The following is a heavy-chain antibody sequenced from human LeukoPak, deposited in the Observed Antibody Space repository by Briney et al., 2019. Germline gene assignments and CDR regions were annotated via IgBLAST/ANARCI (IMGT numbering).Heavy chain of an antibody. Sequence: PSETLSLTCAVYGGSFSGYYWSWIRQPPGKGLEWIGEINHSGSTNYNPSLKSRVTISVDTSKNQFSLKLSSVTAADTAVYYCARGGISQNGILSSSTSSPMHYYYYGMDVWGQGTTVTVSS. CDR2: INHSGST. CDR3: ARGGISQNGILSSSTSSPMHYYYYGMDV. CDR1: GGSFSGYY. J-gene: IGHJ6*02. V-gene: IGHV4-34*01. D-gene: IGHD2-2*01.